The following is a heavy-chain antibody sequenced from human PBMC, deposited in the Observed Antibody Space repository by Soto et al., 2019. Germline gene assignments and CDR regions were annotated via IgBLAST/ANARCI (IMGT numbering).Heavy chain of an antibody. CDR1: GGSFSGYY. CDR2: INHSGST. Sequence: SETLSLTCAVYGGSFSGYYWSWIRQPPGKGLEWIGEINHSGSTNYNPSLKSQVTISVDTSKNQFSLKLSSVTAADTAVYYCARGTYYDFWSGYSGNWFDPWGQGTLVTSPQ. V-gene: IGHV4-34*01. J-gene: IGHJ5*02. CDR3: ARGTYYDFWSGYSGNWFDP. D-gene: IGHD3-3*01.